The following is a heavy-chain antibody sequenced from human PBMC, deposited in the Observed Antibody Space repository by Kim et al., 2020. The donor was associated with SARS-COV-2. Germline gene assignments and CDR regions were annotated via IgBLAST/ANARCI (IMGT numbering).Heavy chain of an antibody. CDR2: ISYDGSNK. Sequence: GGSLRLSCAASGFTFSSYGMHWVRQAPGKGLEWVAVISYDGSNKYYADSVKGRFTISRDNSKNTLYLQMNSLRAEDTAVYYCAKDQSKGAVAGTAGPVWEDWGLGTLVTVSS. J-gene: IGHJ4*02. D-gene: IGHD6-19*01. CDR1: GFTFSSYG. CDR3: AKDQSKGAVAGTAGPVWED. V-gene: IGHV3-30*18.